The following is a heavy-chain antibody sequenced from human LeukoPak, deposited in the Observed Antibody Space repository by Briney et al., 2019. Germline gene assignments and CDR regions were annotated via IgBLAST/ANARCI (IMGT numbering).Heavy chain of an antibody. CDR1: GFTFSSYS. J-gene: IGHJ6*02. V-gene: IGHV3-21*01. CDR2: ISSSSSYI. CDR3: ARGYDFWSGYYGMDV. Sequence: GGSLRLSCAASGFTFSSYSMNWVRQAPGKGLEWVSSISSSSSYIYYADSVKGRFTISRDNAKNSLYLQMNSLRAEDTAVYYCARGYDFWSGYYGMDVWGQGTTVTVPS. D-gene: IGHD3-3*01.